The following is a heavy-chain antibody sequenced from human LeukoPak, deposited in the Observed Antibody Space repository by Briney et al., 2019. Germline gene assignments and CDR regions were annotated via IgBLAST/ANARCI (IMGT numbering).Heavy chain of an antibody. D-gene: IGHD2-2*01. CDR1: GFSLNEYS. CDR3: DRDRTPFCTTCYVIDS. Sequence: GGSLRLSCVASGFSLNEYSMNWVRQAPGKGLEWVASISSSSINIKYADSVKGRFTISRDDAKNLLHLQLNSLRVEGTAVYYCDRDRTPFCTTCYVIDSWGQRTIVSVSP. V-gene: IGHV3-21*01. CDR2: ISSSSINI. J-gene: IGHJ5*01.